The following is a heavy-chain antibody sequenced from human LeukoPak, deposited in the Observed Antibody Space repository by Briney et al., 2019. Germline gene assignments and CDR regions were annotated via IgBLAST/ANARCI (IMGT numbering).Heavy chain of an antibody. J-gene: IGHJ5*02. V-gene: IGHV1-8*01. CDR2: MNPNSGNT. CDR3: ARGPNKSDGGNSGSAWFDP. Sequence: ASVNVSCKASGYTFTTYDINWVRQATGQGLEWMGWMNPNSGNTGYTQKFQGRVTMTRNTSISTAYMELSSLRPEDTAVYYCARGPNKSDGGNSGSAWFDPWGQGTLVTVSS. D-gene: IGHD4-23*01. CDR1: GYTFTTYD.